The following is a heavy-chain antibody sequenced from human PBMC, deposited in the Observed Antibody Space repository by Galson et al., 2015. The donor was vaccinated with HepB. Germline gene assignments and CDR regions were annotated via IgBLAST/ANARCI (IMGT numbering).Heavy chain of an antibody. V-gene: IGHV4-59*08. Sequence: ETLSLTCTVSGGSISSYYWSWIRQPPGKGLEWIGYIYYSGSTNYNPSLKSRVTISVDTSKSQFSPKLSSVTAADTAVYYCARHVTYYYDSSGYYFDYWGQGTLVTVSS. D-gene: IGHD3-22*01. CDR3: ARHVTYYYDSSGYYFDY. CDR1: GGSISSYY. CDR2: IYYSGST. J-gene: IGHJ4*02.